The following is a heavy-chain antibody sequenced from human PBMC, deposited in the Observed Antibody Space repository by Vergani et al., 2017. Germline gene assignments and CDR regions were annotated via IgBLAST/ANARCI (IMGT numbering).Heavy chain of an antibody. J-gene: IGHJ6*02. Sequence: QVQLVQSGAEVKKPESSVKVSCKASGGTFSSYAISWVRQAPGQGLEWMGRIIPIFGTANYAQKFQGRVTITADESTSTAYMELSSLRSEDTAVYYCAGDEVATVVVPAAMNFYFYGMYVWGQGTTVTVSS. CDR1: GGTFSSYA. CDR3: AGDEVATVVVPAAMNFYFYGMYV. D-gene: IGHD2-2*03. CDR2: IIPIFGTA. V-gene: IGHV1-69*13.